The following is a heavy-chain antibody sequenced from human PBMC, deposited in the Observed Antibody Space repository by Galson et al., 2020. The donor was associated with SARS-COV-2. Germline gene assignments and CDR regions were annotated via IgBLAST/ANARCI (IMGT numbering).Heavy chain of an antibody. V-gene: IGHV3-21*06. CDR2: ISSSSDYI. CDR1: GFTFSSYT. CDR3: ARYSSWAMFAMDV. J-gene: IGHJ6*02. Sequence: GGSLRISCAASGFTFSSYTMNWVRQAPGKGLEWVSDISSSSDYIYEADSVKGRFTISRDNVKNSLYLQMNSLRAEDTAVYYCARYSSWAMFAMDVWGQGTTVAFSS. D-gene: IGHD3-10*02.